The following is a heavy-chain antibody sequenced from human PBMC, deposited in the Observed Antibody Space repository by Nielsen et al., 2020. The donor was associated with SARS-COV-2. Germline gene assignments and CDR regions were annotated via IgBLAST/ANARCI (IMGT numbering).Heavy chain of an antibody. Sequence: SETLSLTCTVSGGSISSGGYYWSWIRQHSGKGLEWIGYIYYSGSTYYNPSLKSRVTISVDTSKNQFSLKLSSVTAADTAVYYCARGYYDSSGYHTPPFDYWGQGTLVTVSS. CDR2: IYYSGST. V-gene: IGHV4-31*03. D-gene: IGHD3-22*01. CDR1: GGSISSGGYY. CDR3: ARGYYDSSGYHTPPFDY. J-gene: IGHJ4*02.